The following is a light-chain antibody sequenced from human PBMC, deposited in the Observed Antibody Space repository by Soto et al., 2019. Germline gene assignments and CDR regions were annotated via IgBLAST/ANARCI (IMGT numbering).Light chain of an antibody. CDR3: CSDAGCYSLV. CDR1: SSDIGGYDY. J-gene: IGLJ1*01. CDR2: DVT. V-gene: IGLV2-8*01. Sequence: QSVLTQSPSASGSPGQSVTISCTGTSSDIGGYDYVSWYQQYPGEAPKLIIYDVTERPSGVPDRFSGSKSGNTASLTISGLRAVDEAAYSCCSDAGCYSLVFGSGTKVTV.